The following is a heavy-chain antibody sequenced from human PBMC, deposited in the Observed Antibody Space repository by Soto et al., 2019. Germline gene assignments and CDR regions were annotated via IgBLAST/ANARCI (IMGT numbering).Heavy chain of an antibody. D-gene: IGHD2-2*01. V-gene: IGHV3-74*01. CDR3: ARVRYCSSTSCYLGYFDL. CDR1: GFTFSSYW. J-gene: IGHJ2*01. CDR2: INSDGSST. Sequence: EVQLVESGGGLVQPGGSLRLSCAASGFTFSSYWMHWVRQAPGKGLVWVSRINSDGSSTSYADSVKGRFTISRDNAKNTLYLQMNSLRAEDTAVYYCARVRYCSSTSCYLGYFDLWGRGTLVTVSS.